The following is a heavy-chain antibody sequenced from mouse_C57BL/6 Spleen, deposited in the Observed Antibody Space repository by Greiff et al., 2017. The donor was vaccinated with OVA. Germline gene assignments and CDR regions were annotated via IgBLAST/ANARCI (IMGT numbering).Heavy chain of an antibody. CDR3: ARRYYGNYVGYFDY. CDR2: INPNNGGT. J-gene: IGHJ2*01. V-gene: IGHV1-18*01. D-gene: IGHD2-1*01. Sequence: VQLKQSGPELVKPGASVKIPCKASGYTFTDYNMDWVKQSHGKSLEWIGDINPNNGGTIYNQKFKGKATLTVDKSSSTAYMELRSLTSEDTAVYYCARRYYGNYVGYFDYWGQGTTLTVSS. CDR1: GYTFTDYN.